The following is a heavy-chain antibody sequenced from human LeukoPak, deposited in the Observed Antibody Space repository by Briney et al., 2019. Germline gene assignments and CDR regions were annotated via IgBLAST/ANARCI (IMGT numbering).Heavy chain of an antibody. J-gene: IGHJ4*02. CDR3: ANHRVLGYCSSTSCYAGFDY. CDR1: GGTFSSYA. D-gene: IGHD2-2*01. CDR2: IIPIFGTA. Sequence: SAKVSCKASGGTFSSYAISWVRQAPGQGLEWMGGIIPIFGTANYAQKFQGRVTITADESTSTAYMELSSPRSEDTAVYYCANHRVLGYCSSTSCYAGFDYWGQGTLVTVSS. V-gene: IGHV1-69*01.